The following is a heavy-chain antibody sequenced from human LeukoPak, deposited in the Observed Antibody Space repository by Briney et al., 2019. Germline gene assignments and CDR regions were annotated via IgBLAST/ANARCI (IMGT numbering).Heavy chain of an antibody. CDR2: ISYMGDHR. J-gene: IGHJ4*02. Sequence: PGGSLSLSCTASGFTFSDCDMSWFRQAPGKGLQWVSSISYMGDHRYYADSAKGRLTISRDNAKNSFSLQMDNLRAHDTAVDYCGKDFPPLRVAAVGDYWGQGALVTVSS. CDR3: GKDFPPLRVAAVGDY. CDR1: GFTFSDCD. V-gene: IGHV3-21*06. D-gene: IGHD6-25*01.